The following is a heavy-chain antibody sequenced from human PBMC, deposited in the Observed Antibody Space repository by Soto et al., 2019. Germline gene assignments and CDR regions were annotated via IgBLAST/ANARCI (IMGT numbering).Heavy chain of an antibody. CDR1: GFTFSSFW. V-gene: IGHV3-74*01. D-gene: IGHD3-10*01. J-gene: IGHJ4*02. CDR3: AKRGVDTFGLSY. Sequence: EVQLVESGGGLVQPGGSLRLSCAVSGFTFSSFWMHWVRQAPGEGLVWVSRINTDGSSTSYADSVMGRFTISRDNAKNTLYLRMNSLRVEDTAMYYCAKRGVDTFGLSYWGQGTLVTVSS. CDR2: INTDGSST.